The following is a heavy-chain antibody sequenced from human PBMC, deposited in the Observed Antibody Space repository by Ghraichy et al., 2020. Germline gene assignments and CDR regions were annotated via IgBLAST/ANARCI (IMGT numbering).Heavy chain of an antibody. CDR2: ISRNGRDR. V-gene: IGHV3-11*06. CDR1: GFNFRDYY. J-gene: IGHJ5*02. D-gene: IGHD1-7*01. Sequence: GGSLRLSCSASGFNFRDYYMRWIRQAPGKGLECVALISRNGRDRNYADSVRGRFTISRDNAKSALFLQVNTLRAEDTAVYYCVREGQELGKSGFDLWGQGTPVTVSS. CDR3: VREGQELGKSGFDL.